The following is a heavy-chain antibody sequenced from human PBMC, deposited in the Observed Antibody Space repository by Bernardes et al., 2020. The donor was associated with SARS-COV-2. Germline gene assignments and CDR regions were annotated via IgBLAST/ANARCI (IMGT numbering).Heavy chain of an antibody. CDR3: ARGMEFEAAAVIGFDY. CDR2: IIPIFGTA. V-gene: IGHV1-69*13. Sequence: SVKVSCKASGGTFSSYAISWVRQAPGQGLEWMGGIIPIFGTANYAQKFQGRVTITADESTSTAYMELSSLRSEDTAVYYCARGMEFEAAAVIGFDYWGQGTLVTVSS. J-gene: IGHJ4*02. D-gene: IGHD6-13*01. CDR1: GGTFSSYA.